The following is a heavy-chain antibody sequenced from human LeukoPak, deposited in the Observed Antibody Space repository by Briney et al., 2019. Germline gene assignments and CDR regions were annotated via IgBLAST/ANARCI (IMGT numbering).Heavy chain of an antibody. V-gene: IGHV4-34*01. CDR2: INHSGST. Sequence: SETLSLTCAVYGVSFSGDYWSWIRQPPGKGLEWIGEINHSGSTNYNPSLKSRVTISVDTSKNQFSLKLSSVTAADTAVYYCAREGSSDAFDTWGQGTMVTVSS. D-gene: IGHD2-2*01. CDR3: AREGSSDAFDT. J-gene: IGHJ3*02. CDR1: GVSFSGDY.